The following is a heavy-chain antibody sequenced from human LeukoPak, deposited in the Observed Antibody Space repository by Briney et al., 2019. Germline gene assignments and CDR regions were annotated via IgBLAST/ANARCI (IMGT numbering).Heavy chain of an antibody. CDR3: ARVVVTPLRFDY. CDR2: ISSSSSYI. J-gene: IGHJ4*02. D-gene: IGHD4-23*01. V-gene: IGHV3-21*01. CDR1: GFSFGDYA. Sequence: PGGSLRLSCAASGFSFGDYAMHWVRQAPGKGLEWVSSISSSSSYIYYADSVKGRFTISRDNAKNSLYLQMNSLRAEDTAVYYCARVVVTPLRFDYWGQGTLVTVSS.